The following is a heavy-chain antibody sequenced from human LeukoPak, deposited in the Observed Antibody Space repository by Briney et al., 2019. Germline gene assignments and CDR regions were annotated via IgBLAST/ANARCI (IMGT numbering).Heavy chain of an antibody. CDR3: AREGYYGSGSPPSLYFDY. CDR2: ISSSSSYT. V-gene: IGHV3-11*06. D-gene: IGHD3-10*01. CDR1: GFTFSDYY. Sequence: GSLRLSCAASGFTFSDYYMSWIRQAPGKGLEWVSYISSSSSYTNYADSVKGRFTISRDNSRGTLYLQMNSLRPEDTAIYYCAREGYYGSGSPPSLYFDYWGQGTLVTVSS. J-gene: IGHJ4*02.